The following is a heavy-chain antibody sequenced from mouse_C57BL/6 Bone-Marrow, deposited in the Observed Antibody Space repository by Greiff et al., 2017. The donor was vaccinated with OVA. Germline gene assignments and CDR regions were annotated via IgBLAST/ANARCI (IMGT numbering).Heavy chain of an antibody. CDR1: GYTFTSYG. CDR2: IYPRSGNT. Sequence: QVQLQQSGAELARPGASVKLSCKASGYTFTSYGISWVKQSTGQGLEWIGEIYPRSGNTYYNEQFKGKATLTADKSSSTAYMELRSLTSEDSAVYFCARPDGSWFAYWGQGTLVTVSA. V-gene: IGHV1-81*01. D-gene: IGHD2-3*01. J-gene: IGHJ3*01. CDR3: ARPDGSWFAY.